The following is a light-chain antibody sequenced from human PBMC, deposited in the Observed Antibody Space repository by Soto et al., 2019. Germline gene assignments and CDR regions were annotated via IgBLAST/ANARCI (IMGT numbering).Light chain of an antibody. Sequence: EIVLTQSPGTLSLSPGEGATLSCRASQSVSSNYLAWYQQKPGQAPRLLIYDTSTRATGVPARFSGSRSGTEFTLTINSLQSEDFAVYYCQRYNNWPLTFGGGTKV. CDR2: DTS. CDR3: QRYNNWPLT. J-gene: IGKJ4*01. CDR1: QSVSSN. V-gene: IGKV3-15*01.